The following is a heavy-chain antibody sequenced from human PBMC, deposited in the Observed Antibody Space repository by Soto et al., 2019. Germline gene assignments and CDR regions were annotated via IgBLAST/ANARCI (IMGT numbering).Heavy chain of an antibody. CDR3: ARVPPSVRYLVFYFDY. CDR2: INGYNANT. Sequence: QVQLVQSGAEVKKPGASVKVSCKASGYTFTNYGITWVRQAPGQGLEWMGWINGYNANTNYAQKLQGRVSLTTDTSTSTAYMELRSLRSDDTAVYYCARVPPSVRYLVFYFDYWGQGTLVTVSS. D-gene: IGHD3-16*02. V-gene: IGHV1-18*01. CDR1: GYTFTNYG. J-gene: IGHJ4*02.